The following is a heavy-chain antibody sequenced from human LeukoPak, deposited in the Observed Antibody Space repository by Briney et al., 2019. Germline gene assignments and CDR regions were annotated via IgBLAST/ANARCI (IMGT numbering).Heavy chain of an antibody. CDR3: ARDLFGGSCGMDV. D-gene: IGHD3-16*01. V-gene: IGHV3-21*01. Sequence: GGSLRLSCAASGFTFSSYSMNWVRQAPGKGLEWVSSISSSSSYIYYADSVKGRFTISRGNAKNSLYLQMNSLRAEDTAVYYCARDLFGGSCGMDVWGQGTTVTVSS. CDR2: ISSSSSYI. CDR1: GFTFSSYS. J-gene: IGHJ6*02.